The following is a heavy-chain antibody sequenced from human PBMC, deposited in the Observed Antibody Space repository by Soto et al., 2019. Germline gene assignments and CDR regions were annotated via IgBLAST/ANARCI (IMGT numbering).Heavy chain of an antibody. D-gene: IGHD6-6*01. CDR3: ARGRYSSSSNWFDP. J-gene: IGHJ5*02. V-gene: IGHV4-31*03. Sequence: SETLSLTCTVSGGSISSGGYYWSWIRHHPGKGLEWIGYIYYSGSTYYNPSLKSRVTISVDTSKNQFSLKLTSVTAADTAVYYCARGRYSSSSNWFDPWGQGTLVTVSS. CDR2: IYYSGST. CDR1: GGSISSGGYY.